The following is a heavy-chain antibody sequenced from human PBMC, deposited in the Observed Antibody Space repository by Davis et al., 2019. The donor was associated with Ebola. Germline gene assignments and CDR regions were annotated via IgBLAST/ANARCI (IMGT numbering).Heavy chain of an antibody. CDR3: ARDLRSNYKFLSGYYYGMDV. Sequence: SVKVSCKASGGTFSSYAISWVRQAPGQGLEWMGGIIPIFGTANYAQKFQGRVTITTDESTSTAYMELSSLRSEDTAVYYCARDLRSNYKFLSGYYYGMDVWGQGTTVTVSS. J-gene: IGHJ6*02. CDR2: IIPIFGTA. D-gene: IGHD4-11*01. V-gene: IGHV1-69*05. CDR1: GGTFSSYA.